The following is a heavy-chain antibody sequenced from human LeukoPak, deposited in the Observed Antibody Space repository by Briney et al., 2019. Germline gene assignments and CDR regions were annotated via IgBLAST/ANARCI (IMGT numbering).Heavy chain of an antibody. J-gene: IGHJ3*02. D-gene: IGHD4/OR15-4a*01. CDR3: ATNYATRAFDI. CDR2: INTNTGNP. V-gene: IGHV7-4-1*02. Sequence: GASVMVSCKASGYTFTSYAMNWVRQAPGQGLEWMGWINTNTGNPTYAQGFTGRFVFSLDTSVSTAYLQISSLKAEDTAVYYCATNYATRAFDIWGQGTMVTVSS. CDR1: GYTFTSYA.